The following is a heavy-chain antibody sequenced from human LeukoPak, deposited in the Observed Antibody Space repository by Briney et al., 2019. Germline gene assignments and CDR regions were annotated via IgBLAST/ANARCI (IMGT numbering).Heavy chain of an antibody. J-gene: IGHJ5*02. CDR3: ASLKTYYDILTGQGWFDP. Sequence: PGGSLRLSCAASGFTFSSYWMSWVRQAPGKGLEWVPNIKQDGSEKYYVDSVKGRFTISRDNAKNSLYLQMNSLRAEDTAVYYCASLKTYYDILTGQGWFDPWGQGTLVTVSS. CDR2: IKQDGSEK. V-gene: IGHV3-7*03. CDR1: GFTFSSYW. D-gene: IGHD3-9*01.